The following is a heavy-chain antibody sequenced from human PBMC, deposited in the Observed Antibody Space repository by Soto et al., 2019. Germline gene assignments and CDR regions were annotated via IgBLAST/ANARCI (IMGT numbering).Heavy chain of an antibody. Sequence: GGSLRLSCVASGFTVSINHMSWVRQAPGKGLEWVSVIYTGGSAYYADSVKGRFTISRDNSKNTVRLQMNSLRADDTAVYYCARHPDYWHFDLWGRGTLVTV. CDR2: IYTGGSA. J-gene: IGHJ2*01. CDR1: GFTVSINH. V-gene: IGHV3-66*04. CDR3: ARHPDYWHFDL.